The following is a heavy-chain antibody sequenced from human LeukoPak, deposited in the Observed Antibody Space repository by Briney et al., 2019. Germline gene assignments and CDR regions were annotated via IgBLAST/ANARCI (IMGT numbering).Heavy chain of an antibody. V-gene: IGHV3-21*01. CDR3: ARGHIVVLTAPDY. J-gene: IGHJ4*02. D-gene: IGHD2-21*02. CDR1: GFTFSSYS. Sequence: PGGSLRLSCAASGFTFSSYSMNWVRQAPGEGLEWVSSISSRSGYIYYADSVKGRFTISRDNAKNSLYLQMNSLRAEDTAMYYCARGHIVVLTAPDYWGQGTLVTVSS. CDR2: ISSRSGYI.